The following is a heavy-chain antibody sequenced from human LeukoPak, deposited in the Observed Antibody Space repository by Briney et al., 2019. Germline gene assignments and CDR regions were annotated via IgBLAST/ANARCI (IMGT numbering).Heavy chain of an antibody. V-gene: IGHV1-24*01. CDR1: GYTLTELS. D-gene: IGHD5-12*01. J-gene: IGHJ4*02. CDR2: FDPEDGET. CDR3: TSLEGVTTISRDYFDF. Sequence: ASVKVSCKVFGYTLTELSMHWVRQAPGKGLEWMGGFDPEDGETIYAQKFQGRVTMTEDTSTDTAYMELRSLRSEDTAVYYCTSLEGVTTISRDYFDFWGQGTLVTVSP.